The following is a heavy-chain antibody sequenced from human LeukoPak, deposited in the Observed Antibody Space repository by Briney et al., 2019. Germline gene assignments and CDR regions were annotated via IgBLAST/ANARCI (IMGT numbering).Heavy chain of an antibody. CDR2: IYYTGTT. D-gene: IGHD6-6*01. V-gene: IGHV4-59*11. CDR1: GASMSGHY. CDR3: AKEGGPARPGLDS. Sequence: SETLSLTCTVSGASMSGHYWTWIRQDPGTGLEWIGNIYYTGTTSYNPALVSRVTISLDTSNNQFSLRLTSVTAADTAVYYCAKEGGPARPGLDSWGQGTLVTVSS. J-gene: IGHJ4*02.